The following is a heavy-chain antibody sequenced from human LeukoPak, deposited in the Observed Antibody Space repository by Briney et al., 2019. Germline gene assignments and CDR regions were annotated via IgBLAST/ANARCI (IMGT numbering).Heavy chain of an antibody. D-gene: IGHD3-10*01. CDR2: ISSSGSTI. CDR3: ARAPYYYYDSRSGTRVTGNPDH. J-gene: IGHJ5*02. CDR1: GFTFSSYE. Sequence: AGGSLRLSCAASGFTFSSYEMNWVRQAPGKGLEWVSYISSSGSTIYYADSVKGRFTISRDNAKNSLYLQMNSLSAEDTAVYYCARAPYYYYDSRSGTRVTGNPDHWGQGTLVTVSS. V-gene: IGHV3-48*03.